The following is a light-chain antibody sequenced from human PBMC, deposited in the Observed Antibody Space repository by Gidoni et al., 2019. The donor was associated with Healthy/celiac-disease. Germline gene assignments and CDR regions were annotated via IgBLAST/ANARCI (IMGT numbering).Light chain of an antibody. CDR2: GAS. Sequence: ENVLTQSPGTLSLSPGERATLSCRASQSVSRSYLAWYQQKPGQAPRLLIYGASSRATGIPDRFSGSGSGTDFTLTISRLEPEDFAVYYCQQYGSSPPWTFGQGTKLEIK. CDR1: QSVSRSY. CDR3: QQYGSSPPWT. V-gene: IGKV3-20*01. J-gene: IGKJ2*02.